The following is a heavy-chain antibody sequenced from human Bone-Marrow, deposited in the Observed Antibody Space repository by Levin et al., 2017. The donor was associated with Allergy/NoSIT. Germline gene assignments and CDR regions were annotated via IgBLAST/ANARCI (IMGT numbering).Heavy chain of an antibody. V-gene: IGHV6-1*01. J-gene: IGHJ4*02. D-gene: IGHD6-13*01. Sequence: SQTLSLTCAISGDSVSSNSVAWNWIRQSPSRGLEWLGRTYYKSKWYNDYAVSVKSRITINPDTSKNQFSLQLNSVTPEDTAVYYCARDGGLTAAGTRFDYWGQGTLVTVSS. CDR3: ARDGGLTAAGTRFDY. CDR2: TYYKSKWYN. CDR1: GDSVSSNSVA.